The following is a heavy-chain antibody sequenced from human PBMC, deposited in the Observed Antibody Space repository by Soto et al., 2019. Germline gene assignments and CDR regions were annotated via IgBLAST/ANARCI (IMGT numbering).Heavy chain of an antibody. D-gene: IGHD3-9*01. CDR2: MNPNSGNT. J-gene: IGHJ4*02. V-gene: IGHV1-8*01. CDR3: ARIYDILTGYYRNHSPYFFDY. CDR1: GYTFTSYD. Sequence: ASVKVSCKASGYTFTSYDINWVRQATGQGLEWMGWMNPNSGNTGYAQKFQGRVTMTRNTSISTAYMELSSLRSEDTAVYYCARIYDILTGYYRNHSPYFFDYWGQGTLVTVSS.